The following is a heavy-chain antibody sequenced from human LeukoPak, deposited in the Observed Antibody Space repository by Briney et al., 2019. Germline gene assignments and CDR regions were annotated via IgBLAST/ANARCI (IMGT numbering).Heavy chain of an antibody. CDR3: AGGTGGENFDY. CDR2: IDHSGST. V-gene: IGHV4-38-2*02. Sequence: KPSETLSLTCTVSGYSISSGYYWGWIRQPPGKGLEWTGSIDHSGSTYYNPSLKSRITISLDTSKNQFSLNLSSVTAADTAVYYCAGGTGGENFDYWGQGTLVTVSS. J-gene: IGHJ4*02. CDR1: GYSISSGYY. D-gene: IGHD2-21*01.